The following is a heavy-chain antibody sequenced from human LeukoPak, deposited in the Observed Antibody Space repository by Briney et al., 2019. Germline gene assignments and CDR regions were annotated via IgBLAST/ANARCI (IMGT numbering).Heavy chain of an antibody. CDR1: VYTFPSYY. CDR2: NIPSGGST. J-gene: IGHJ4*02. V-gene: IGHV1-46*01. Sequence: SVTVSYKASVYTFPSYYIQWVRQAPGHGLEWMGINIPSGGSTSYAQTFQGRVTMTSDTSTSTVYMELSSLRSEDTAVYYCARASGYSGYDLIDYWGEGTLVTVSS. D-gene: IGHD5-12*01. CDR3: ARASGYSGYDLIDY.